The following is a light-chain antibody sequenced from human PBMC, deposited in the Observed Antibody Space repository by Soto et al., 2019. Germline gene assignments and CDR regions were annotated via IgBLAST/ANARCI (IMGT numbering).Light chain of an antibody. Sequence: EMVLTQSPATLSSFQGGRVALSCRASQSVSGSFFSWYQQKPGQAPRLLIYGVSSRATGIPDRFSGSGSGTDFTLTISRLEPQDFAVYYCQQYGSSPLTFGPGTKVDIK. CDR2: GVS. J-gene: IGKJ3*01. CDR3: QQYGSSPLT. CDR1: QSVSGSF. V-gene: IGKV3-20*01.